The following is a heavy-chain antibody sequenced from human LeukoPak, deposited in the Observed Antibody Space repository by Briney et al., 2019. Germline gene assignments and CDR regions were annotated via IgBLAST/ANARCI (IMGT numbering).Heavy chain of an antibody. CDR2: ISWNSDSI. CDR1: GFTFDDYA. J-gene: IGHJ4*02. D-gene: IGHD3-16*01. Sequence: GGSLRLSCAASGFTFDDYAMHWVRQAPGKGLEWVSGISWNSDSIDYADSVKGRFTISRDNAKNSLYLQMTSLRVEDTAVYYCERADRFYWGQGSLVTVSS. CDR3: ERADRFY. V-gene: IGHV3-9*01.